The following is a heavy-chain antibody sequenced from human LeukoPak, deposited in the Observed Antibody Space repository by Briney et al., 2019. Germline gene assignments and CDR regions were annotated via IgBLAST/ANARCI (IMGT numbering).Heavy chain of an antibody. J-gene: IGHJ5*02. V-gene: IGHV1-2*02. CDR2: INPNSGGT. CDR1: GYTFTGYY. Sequence: GASVKVSCKASGYTFTGYYMHWVRQGPGQGLEWMGWINPNSGGTNYAQKFQGRVTMTRDTSISTAYMELSRLRSDDTAVYYCARAFPRIAVAGTSLWFDPWGQGTLVTVSS. CDR3: ARAFPRIAVAGTSLWFDP. D-gene: IGHD6-13*01.